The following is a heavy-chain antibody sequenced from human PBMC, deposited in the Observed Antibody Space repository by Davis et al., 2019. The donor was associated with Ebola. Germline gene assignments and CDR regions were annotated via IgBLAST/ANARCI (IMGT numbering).Heavy chain of an antibody. Sequence: GGSLRLSCAASGFTFSSYSMNWVRQAPGKGLEWVSSISSSSSYIYYADSVRGRFTISRDNAKNSLYLQMNSLRAEDTAVYYCARGGLGHSYDTSGYYSFDYWGQGTLVTVSS. D-gene: IGHD3-22*01. J-gene: IGHJ4*02. CDR1: GFTFSSYS. CDR3: ARGGLGHSYDTSGYYSFDY. CDR2: ISSSSSYI. V-gene: IGHV3-21*01.